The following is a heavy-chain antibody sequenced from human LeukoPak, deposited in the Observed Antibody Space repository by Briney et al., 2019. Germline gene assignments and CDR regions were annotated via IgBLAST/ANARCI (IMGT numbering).Heavy chain of an antibody. CDR3: TREVRYNWNDGYMDV. J-gene: IGHJ6*03. Sequence: PGGSLRLSCAASGFTFSSYWMHWVRQAPGKGLVWVSRINSDGSSTSYADSVKGRFTISRDNAKNTLYLQMNSLRAEDTAVYYCTREVRYNWNDGYMDVWGKGTTVTVSS. CDR2: INSDGSST. D-gene: IGHD1-20*01. CDR1: GFTFSSYW. V-gene: IGHV3-74*01.